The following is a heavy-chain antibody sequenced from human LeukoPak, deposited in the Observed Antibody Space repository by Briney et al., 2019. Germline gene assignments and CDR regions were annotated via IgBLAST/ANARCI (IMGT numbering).Heavy chain of an antibody. CDR3: ARQTDYYDSSGMGDY. D-gene: IGHD3-22*01. J-gene: IGHJ4*02. V-gene: IGHV5-51*01. CDR1: GYSFTNYW. CDR2: IFPGDSDT. Sequence: GESLKISCKGSGYSFTNYWIGWVRQMPGKGLECMGIIFPGDSDTRYTPSFQGQVTISGDKSIRTGYLHWSNLKASDTAMYYCARQTDYYDSSGMGDYWGQGTLVTVSS.